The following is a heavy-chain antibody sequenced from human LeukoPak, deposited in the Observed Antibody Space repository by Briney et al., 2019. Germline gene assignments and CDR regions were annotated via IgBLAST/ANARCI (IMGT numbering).Heavy chain of an antibody. V-gene: IGHV4-34*01. CDR2: INHSGST. J-gene: IGHJ5*02. Sequence: GSLRLSCAASGFTFDDYGMSWIRQPPGKGLEWIGEINHSGSTNYNPSLKSRVTISVDTSKNQFSLKLSSVTAADTAVYYCARRPRTYYYGSGSYGRYNWFDPWGQGTLVTVSS. CDR3: ARRPRTYYYGSGSYGRYNWFDP. D-gene: IGHD3-10*01. CDR1: GFTFDDYG.